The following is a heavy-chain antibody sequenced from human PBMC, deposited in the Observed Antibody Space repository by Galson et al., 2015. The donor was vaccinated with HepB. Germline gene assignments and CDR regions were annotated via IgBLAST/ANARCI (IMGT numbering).Heavy chain of an antibody. D-gene: IGHD3-16*01. CDR2: VSYDGISK. J-gene: IGHJ6*02. CDR3: AKDRLMLASYYFYYGMDV. V-gene: IGHV3-30*18. Sequence: SLRLSCAASGFSFSEHGIHWVRRAPGKGLEWLAVVSYDGISKYYADSVKGRFTISRNNSENMAFLQMSSLRGEDTAVYYCAKDRLMLASYYFYYGMDVWGQGTTVIVSS. CDR1: GFSFSEHG.